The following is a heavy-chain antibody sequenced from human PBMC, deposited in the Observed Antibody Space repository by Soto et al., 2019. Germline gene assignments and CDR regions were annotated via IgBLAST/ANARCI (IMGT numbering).Heavy chain of an antibody. Sequence: QITLKESGPTLMKPTQTLTLTCTFSGFTLSTNGVGVGWIRQPPGKALEWLTLIFWDDDKKYSPSLMSRLTITKDTSKNQVVLTMTNMDPVNTATYYCARSAQWLDYFDYWGQGTLVTVSS. CDR1: GFTLSTNGVG. D-gene: IGHD6-19*01. J-gene: IGHJ4*02. CDR3: ARSAQWLDYFDY. V-gene: IGHV2-5*02. CDR2: IFWDDDK.